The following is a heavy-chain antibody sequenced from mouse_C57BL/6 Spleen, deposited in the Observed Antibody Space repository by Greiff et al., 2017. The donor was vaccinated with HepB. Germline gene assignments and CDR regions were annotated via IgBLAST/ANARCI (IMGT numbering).Heavy chain of an antibody. D-gene: IGHD2-1*01. CDR1: GYSFTDYN. Sequence: VQLQQSGPELVKPGASVKISCKASGYSFTDYNMNWVKQSNGESLEWIGVINPNYGTTSYNQKFKGKATLTVDQSSSTAYMQLNSLTSEDAAVYYCAMGWGNYPYAMDYWGQGTSVTVAS. V-gene: IGHV1-39*01. J-gene: IGHJ4*01. CDR3: AMGWGNYPYAMDY. CDR2: INPNYGTT.